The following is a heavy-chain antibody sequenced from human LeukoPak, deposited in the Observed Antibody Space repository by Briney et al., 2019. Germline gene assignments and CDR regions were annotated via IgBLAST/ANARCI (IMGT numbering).Heavy chain of an antibody. D-gene: IGHD5/OR15-5a*01. CDR1: GYTFTSYD. CDR3: ARDEVLSGYGMDV. CDR2: IIPILGIA. Sequence: ASVKVSCKASGYTFTSYDISWVRQAPGQGLEWMGRIIPILGIANYAQKFQGRVTITADKSTSTAYMELSSLRSEDTAVYYCARDEVLSGYGMDVWGQGTTVTVSS. J-gene: IGHJ6*02. V-gene: IGHV1-69*04.